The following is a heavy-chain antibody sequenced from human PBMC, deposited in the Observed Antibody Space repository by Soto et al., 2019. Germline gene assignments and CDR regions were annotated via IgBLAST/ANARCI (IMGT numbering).Heavy chain of an antibody. V-gene: IGHV3-21*01. CDR1: GFTFSSYS. CDR3: ARDPMSSPYPLYYFDY. J-gene: IGHJ4*02. Sequence: GGSLRLSCAASGFTFSSYSMNWVRQAPGKGLEWVSSISSSSSYIYYADSVKGRFTISRDNAKNSLYLQMNSLRAEDTAVYYCARDPMSSPYPLYYFDYWGQGTLVTVSS. CDR2: ISSSSSYI.